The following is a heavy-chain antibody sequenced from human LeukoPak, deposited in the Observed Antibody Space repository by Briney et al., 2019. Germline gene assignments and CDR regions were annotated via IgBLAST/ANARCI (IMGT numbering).Heavy chain of an antibody. J-gene: IGHJ4*02. CDR1: GCTXTGYY. V-gene: IGHV1-2*02. D-gene: IGHD5-12*01. CDR3: AGKASESGYFSY. Sequence: ASVKVSCKASGCTXTGYYMHWVRQAPGQGLEWMGWINPNSGGTNYAQKFQGRVTMTRDTSISTAYMELSGLRSDDMAVYFCAGKASESGYFSYWGQGTLVTVSS. CDR2: INPNSGGT.